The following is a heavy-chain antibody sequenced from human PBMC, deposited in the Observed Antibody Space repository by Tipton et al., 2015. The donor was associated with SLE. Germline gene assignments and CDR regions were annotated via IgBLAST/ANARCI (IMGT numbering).Heavy chain of an antibody. CDR2: ISGSGGST. Sequence: SLRLSCAASGFTFSSYAMSWVRQAPGKGLEWVSAISGSGGSTYYADSVKGRFTISRDNSKNTLYLQMNSLRAEDTAVNYCAKVVVRPYYMDGWGKGTTVPIPS. CDR1: GFTFSSYA. J-gene: IGHJ6*03. D-gene: IGHD6-6*01. CDR3: AKVVVRPYYMDG. V-gene: IGHV3-23*01.